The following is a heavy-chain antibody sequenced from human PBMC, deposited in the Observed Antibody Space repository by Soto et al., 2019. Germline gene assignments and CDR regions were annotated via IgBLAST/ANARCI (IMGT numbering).Heavy chain of an antibody. CDR3: ARAPRGNYGYPSYFDY. CDR2: IYYSGST. CDR1: GGSVSSYY. Sequence: SETLSLTCTVSGGSVSSYYWSWVRQPPGKGLEWIGYIYYSGSTNYNPSLKSRVTISVDTSKNQFSLKLSSVTAADTAVYYCARAPRGNYGYPSYFDYWGQGTLVTAPQ. V-gene: IGHV4-59*02. D-gene: IGHD3-10*01. J-gene: IGHJ4*02.